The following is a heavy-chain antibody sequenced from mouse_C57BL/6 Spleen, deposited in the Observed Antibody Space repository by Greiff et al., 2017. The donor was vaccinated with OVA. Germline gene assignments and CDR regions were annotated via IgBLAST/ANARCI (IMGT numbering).Heavy chain of an antibody. CDR2: ISSGGSYT. V-gene: IGHV5-6*01. J-gene: IGHJ3*01. Sequence: EVQGVESGGDLVKPGGSLKLSCAASGFTFSSYGLSWVRQTPDKRLEWVATISSGGSYTYYPDSVKGRFTISRDNAKNTLYLQMSSLKSEDTARYYCARHITTVVPFAYWGQGTLVTVSA. D-gene: IGHD1-1*01. CDR1: GFTFSSYG. CDR3: ARHITTVVPFAY.